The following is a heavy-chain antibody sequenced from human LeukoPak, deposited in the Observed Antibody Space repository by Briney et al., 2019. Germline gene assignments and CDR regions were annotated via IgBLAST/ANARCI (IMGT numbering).Heavy chain of an antibody. CDR3: ARVQVLGTYDWFDP. V-gene: IGHV3-74*01. CDR2: INSDGSFT. CDR1: EFVFSNYW. D-gene: IGHD4/OR15-4a*01. J-gene: IGHJ5*02. Sequence: GGSLRLSCAASEFVFSNYWMHWVRQAPGKGLVWVSRINSDGSFTSYADSVRGRFTISRDNAKNTLYLQMSSLRAEDTAIYYCARVQVLGTYDWFDPWGQGTLVTVSS.